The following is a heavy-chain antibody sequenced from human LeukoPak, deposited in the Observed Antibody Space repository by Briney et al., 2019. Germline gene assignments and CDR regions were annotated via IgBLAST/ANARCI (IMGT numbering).Heavy chain of an antibody. J-gene: IGHJ4*02. V-gene: IGHV4-34*01. D-gene: IGHD3-3*01. CDR1: GGSFSGYY. Sequence: SETLSLTCAVYGGSFSGYYWSWIRQPPGKGLEWIGEINHSGSTNYNPSLKSRATISVDTSKNQFSLKLSSVTAADTAVYYCARSYYDFWSGYYTFDYWGQGTLVTVSS. CDR3: ARSYYDFWSGYYTFDY. CDR2: INHSGST.